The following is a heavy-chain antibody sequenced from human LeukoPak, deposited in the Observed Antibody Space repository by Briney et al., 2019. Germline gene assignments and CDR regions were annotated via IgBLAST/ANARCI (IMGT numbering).Heavy chain of an antibody. CDR3: ASLGDAFDI. CDR2: ISSNGGST. D-gene: IGHD3-16*01. J-gene: IGHJ3*02. V-gene: IGHV3-64*01. Sequence: GGSLRLSCAASGFTFSGSAMHWVRQAPGKGLEYVSAISSNGGSTYYANSVKGRFTISRDNSKNTLYLQMGSLRAEDMAVYYCASLGDAFDIWGQGTMVTVSS. CDR1: GFTFSGSA.